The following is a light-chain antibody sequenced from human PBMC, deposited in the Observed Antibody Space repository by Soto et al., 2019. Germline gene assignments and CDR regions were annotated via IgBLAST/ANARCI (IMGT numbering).Light chain of an antibody. CDR1: SSNIGAGYA. J-gene: IGLJ2*01. CDR3: QSYDDGLRGSV. CDR2: NND. V-gene: IGLV1-40*01. Sequence: QAVVTQPPSVSGAPGQRVTISCTGTSSNIGAGYAVHWYQQLPGTAPKLLIYNNDNRPSGVPDRISASNSGTSASLAITGLQAEDEAHYYCQSYDDGLRGSVFGGGTQLTVL.